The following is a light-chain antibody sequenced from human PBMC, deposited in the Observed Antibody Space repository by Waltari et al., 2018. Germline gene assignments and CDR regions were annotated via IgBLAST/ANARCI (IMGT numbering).Light chain of an antibody. CDR1: QSVSNN. V-gene: IGKV3-15*01. CDR2: GAS. CDR3: QQYNNWPPLFT. Sequence: EIVMTQSPATLSVSPGERATLSCRASQSVSNNLAWYQQKPGQAPRLLIYGASNRATGIPARFSGSESGTEFTLTISSLQSEDFAVYYCQQYNNWPPLFTFGPGTKVDIK. J-gene: IGKJ3*01.